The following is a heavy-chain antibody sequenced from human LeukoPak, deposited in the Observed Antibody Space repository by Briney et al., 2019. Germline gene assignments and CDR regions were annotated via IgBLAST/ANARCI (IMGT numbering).Heavy chain of an antibody. J-gene: IGHJ4*02. CDR3: ARGGATYGAAPYDY. CDR1: GFSLNTYA. CDR2: ISVIDETA. V-gene: IGHV3-23*01. Sequence: GGCLRLSCAASGFSLNTYAVNWVRQAPGKGLEWVSGISVIDETAYYADSVRGRFTSSRDRSRNTVYLQMDSLRDEDTAIYYCARGGATYGAAPYDYWGQGNLVTVSS. D-gene: IGHD4/OR15-4a*01.